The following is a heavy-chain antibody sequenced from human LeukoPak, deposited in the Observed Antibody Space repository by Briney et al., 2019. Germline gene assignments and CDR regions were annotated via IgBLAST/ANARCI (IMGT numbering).Heavy chain of an antibody. CDR2: INHSGST. J-gene: IGHJ4*02. Sequence: SETLSLTCAVYGGSFSGYYWSWIRQPPGKGLEWIGEINHSGSTYYNPSLKSRVTISVDSSKKQFSLKLTSVTAADTAVYYCATLGEYYDSSGYYYNWGQGTLVTVSS. CDR1: GGSFSGYY. CDR3: ATLGEYYDSSGYYYN. V-gene: IGHV4-34*01. D-gene: IGHD3-22*01.